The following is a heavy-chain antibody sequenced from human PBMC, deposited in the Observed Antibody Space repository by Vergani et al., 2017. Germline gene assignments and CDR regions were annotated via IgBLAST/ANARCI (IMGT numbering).Heavy chain of an antibody. CDR2: ISDSGGST. CDR1: GFTFRSYA. Sequence: EVQLLESGGGLVQPGGSLRLSCAASGFTFRSYAMIWVRQAPGKGLEWVSTISDSGGSTYYADSVKGRFTVSRDNSENTLYLQMNSLRAEDTAVYYCTKASVTTYFDLWGRGTLVTVSS. J-gene: IGHJ2*01. D-gene: IGHD4-11*01. CDR3: TKASVTTYFDL. V-gene: IGHV3-23*01.